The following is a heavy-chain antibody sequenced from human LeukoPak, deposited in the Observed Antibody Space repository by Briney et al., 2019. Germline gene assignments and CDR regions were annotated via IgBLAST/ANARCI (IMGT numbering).Heavy chain of an antibody. D-gene: IGHD1-26*01. Sequence: PSETLSLTCAVSGYSISSGYYWGWIRQPPGKGLEWIGSIYHSGSTYYNPSLKSRVTISVDTSKNQFSLKLSSVTAADTAVYYCASLYSGNYYWYFDYWGQGTLVTVSS. CDR2: IYHSGST. V-gene: IGHV4-38-2*01. CDR3: ASLYSGNYYWYFDY. J-gene: IGHJ4*02. CDR1: GYSISSGYY.